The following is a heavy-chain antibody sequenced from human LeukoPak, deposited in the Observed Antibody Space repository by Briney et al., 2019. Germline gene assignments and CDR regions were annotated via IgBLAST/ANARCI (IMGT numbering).Heavy chain of an antibody. D-gene: IGHD3-3*01. J-gene: IGHJ5*02. CDR3: ARGPRDFGVVTPINWFDP. Sequence: TSETLSLTCAVYGGSFSGYYWSWIRQPPGKGLEWIGEINHSGSTNYNPSLKSRVTISVDTSKNQFSLKLSSVTAADTAVYYCARGPRDFGVVTPINWFDPWGQGTLVTVSS. V-gene: IGHV4-34*01. CDR2: INHSGST. CDR1: GGSFSGYY.